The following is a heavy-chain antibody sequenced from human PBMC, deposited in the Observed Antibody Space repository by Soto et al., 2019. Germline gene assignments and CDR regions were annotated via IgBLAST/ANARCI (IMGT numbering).Heavy chain of an antibody. CDR3: ARDGHYDSSGFPLSV. CDR2: VYYSGNA. J-gene: IGHJ4*02. V-gene: IGHV4-4*02. Sequence: QLQESGPGLVRPSGTLSLTCSVSGVSIIGSNWWSWVRQPPGKAPEWIGEVYYSGNANYNPSLKSRVSISSDTSKNQFSLRLSSVTAADTAVYYFARDGHYDSSGFPLSVWGRGTLVIVSS. CDR1: GVSIIGSNW. D-gene: IGHD3-22*01.